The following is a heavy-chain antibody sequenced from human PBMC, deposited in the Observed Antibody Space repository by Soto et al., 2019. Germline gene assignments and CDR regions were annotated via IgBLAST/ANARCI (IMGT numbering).Heavy chain of an antibody. CDR2: IVVGSGNT. V-gene: IGHV1-58*02. CDR3: AAETTHVAEAEDYYYYGMDV. J-gene: IGHJ6*02. D-gene: IGHD6-19*01. CDR1: GFTFTSSA. Sequence: GASVKVSCKASGFTFTSSAMQWLRQARGQRLEWIGWIVVGSGNTNYAQKFQERVTITRDMSTSTAYMELSSLRSEDTAVYYCAAETTHVAEAEDYYYYGMDVWG.